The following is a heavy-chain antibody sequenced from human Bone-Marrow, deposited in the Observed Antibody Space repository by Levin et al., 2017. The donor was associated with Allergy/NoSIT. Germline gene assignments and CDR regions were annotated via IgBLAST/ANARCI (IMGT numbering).Heavy chain of an antibody. D-gene: IGHD2-2*01. J-gene: IGHJ5*02. Sequence: GESLKISCKGSGYSFSTYWIAWVRQMPGKGLEWMGMIYPGDSDTRYSPSFQGQVSISVDESISTAYLQWSNLKASDTAIYYCGRLPLVMSWADPWGQGTLVTVSS. CDR2: IYPGDSDT. CDR3: GRLPLVMSWADP. CDR1: GYSFSTYW. V-gene: IGHV5-51*01.